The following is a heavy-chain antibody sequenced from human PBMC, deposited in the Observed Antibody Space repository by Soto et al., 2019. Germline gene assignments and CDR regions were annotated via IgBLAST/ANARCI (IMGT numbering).Heavy chain of an antibody. CDR1: GGTFSSYA. V-gene: IGHV1-69*01. CDR3: ARESLTMVRGAHYYYCGMDV. D-gene: IGHD3-10*01. Sequence: QVQLVQSGAEVKKPGSSVKVSCKASGGTFSSYAISWVRQAPGQGLEWMGGIIPIFGTANYAQKFQGRVTITADESTSTADMELSSLRSEDTAVYYCARESLTMVRGAHYYYCGMDVWGQGTTVTVSS. CDR2: IIPIFGTA. J-gene: IGHJ6*02.